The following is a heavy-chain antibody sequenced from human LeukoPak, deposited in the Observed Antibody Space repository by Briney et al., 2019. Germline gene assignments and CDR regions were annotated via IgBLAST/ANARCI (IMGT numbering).Heavy chain of an antibody. CDR2: MNPNSGNT. Sequence: ASVKVSCKASGYTFTSYDINWVRQATGQGLEWMGWMNPNSGNTGYAQKFQGRVTMTRNTSISTAYMELSSLRSEDTAVYYCARGPESSSWYRVVWFDPRGQGTLVTVSS. CDR1: GYTFTSYD. CDR3: ARGPESSSWYRVVWFDP. D-gene: IGHD6-13*01. J-gene: IGHJ5*02. V-gene: IGHV1-8*01.